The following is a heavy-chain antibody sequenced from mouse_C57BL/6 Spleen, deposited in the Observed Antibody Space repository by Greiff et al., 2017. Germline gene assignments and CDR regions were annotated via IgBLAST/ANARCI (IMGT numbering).Heavy chain of an antibody. J-gene: IGHJ2*01. CDR3: ARGVRGEYFDY. Sequence: QVQLQQSGAELVTPGASVKISCKASGYAFSSYWMNWVKQRPGKGLEWIGQIYPGDGETNYNGKFKGKATLTADKSSSTAYMQLSSLTSEDAAVYFCARGVRGEYFDYWGQGTTLTVSS. V-gene: IGHV1-80*01. CDR2: IYPGDGET. D-gene: IGHD2-1*01. CDR1: GYAFSSYW.